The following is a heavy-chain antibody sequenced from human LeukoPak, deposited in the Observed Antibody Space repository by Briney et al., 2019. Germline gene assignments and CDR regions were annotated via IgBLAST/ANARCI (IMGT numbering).Heavy chain of an antibody. Sequence: GASVKVSCKASGYTFTSYGISWVRQAPGQGLEWMGWISAYNGNTNYAQKLQGRVTMTTDTSTSTAYMELRSLRSDDTAVYYCARGGLEDCDTSSCRTSLLYWGQGTLVTVSS. CDR2: ISAYNGNT. CDR1: GYTFTSYG. D-gene: IGHD2-2*01. J-gene: IGHJ4*02. V-gene: IGHV1-18*01. CDR3: ARGGLEDCDTSSCRTSLLY.